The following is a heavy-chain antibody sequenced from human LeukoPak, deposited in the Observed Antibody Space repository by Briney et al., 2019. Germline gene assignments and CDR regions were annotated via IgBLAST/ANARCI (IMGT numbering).Heavy chain of an antibody. CDR1: GGSISSYY. D-gene: IGHD6-13*01. CDR2: MYNSEKT. J-gene: IGHJ4*02. V-gene: IGHV4-4*07. Sequence: SETLSLTCTVSGGSISSYYWSWIRQPAGKGLEWIGRIGRMYNSEKTNYNPSLKSRVAISVDTSKNQFSLKLTSVTAADTAVYYCASSNWLRDSNFDYWGQGTLVTVSS. CDR3: ASSNWLRDSNFDY.